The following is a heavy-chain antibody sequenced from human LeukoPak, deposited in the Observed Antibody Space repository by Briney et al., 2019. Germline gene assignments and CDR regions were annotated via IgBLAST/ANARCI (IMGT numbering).Heavy chain of an antibody. CDR2: IYTSGST. V-gene: IGHV4-4*07. D-gene: IGHD2-2*01. CDR1: GGSIISYY. Sequence: PSETLSLTGTVSGGSIISYYWSWIRQPAGKGLEWIGRIYTSGSTNYNPSLKSLVTISVDTSKNQFSLKLSSVTAADTAVYYCARELIVVVPAAMYNNWFDPWGQGTLVTVSS. J-gene: IGHJ5*02. CDR3: ARELIVVVPAAMYNNWFDP.